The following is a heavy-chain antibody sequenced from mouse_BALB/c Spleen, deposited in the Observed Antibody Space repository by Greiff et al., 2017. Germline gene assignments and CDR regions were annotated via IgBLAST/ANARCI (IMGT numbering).Heavy chain of an antibody. J-gene: IGHJ4*01. CDR2: ISCYNGAT. CDR3: ARGYYRYDERTNYAMDY. Sequence: LVKTGASVKISCKASGYSFTGYYMHWVKQSHGKSLEWIGYISCYNGATSYNQKFKGKATFTVDTSSSTAYMQFNSLTSEDSAVYYCARGYYRYDERTNYAMDYWGQGTSVTVSS. D-gene: IGHD2-14*01. CDR1: GYSFTGYY. V-gene: IGHV1S34*01.